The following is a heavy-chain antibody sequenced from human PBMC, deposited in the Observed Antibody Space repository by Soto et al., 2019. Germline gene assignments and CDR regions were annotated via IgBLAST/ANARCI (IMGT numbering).Heavy chain of an antibody. CDR2: IHYSGNT. Sequence: SETLSLTCTVSGGSIVHYYWSWVRQHPGKGLEWIGFIHYSGNTNTNPSLKSRATISLDTSKNQFSLRLNSVTAADTAVYFCARVFVGTTQYDDASDVWGQGTMVTVSS. J-gene: IGHJ3*01. D-gene: IGHD1-7*01. CDR3: ARVFVGTTQYDDASDV. V-gene: IGHV4-59*01. CDR1: GGSIVHYY.